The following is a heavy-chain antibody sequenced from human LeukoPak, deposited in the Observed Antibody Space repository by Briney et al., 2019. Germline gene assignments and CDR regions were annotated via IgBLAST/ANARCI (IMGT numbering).Heavy chain of an antibody. Sequence: GGSLRLSCAASGFTFSSYEMTWVRQAPGKGLEWVSYISSSGSTIYYADSVKGRFTISRDNAKNSLYLQMNSLRAEDTAVYYCARERYDYVWGSPDAFDIWGQGTMGTVSS. J-gene: IGHJ3*02. V-gene: IGHV3-48*03. D-gene: IGHD3-16*01. CDR1: GFTFSSYE. CDR3: ARERYDYVWGSPDAFDI. CDR2: ISSSGSTI.